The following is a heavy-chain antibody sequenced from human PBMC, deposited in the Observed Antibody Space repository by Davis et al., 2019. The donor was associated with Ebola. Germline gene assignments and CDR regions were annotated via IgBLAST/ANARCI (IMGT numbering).Heavy chain of an antibody. Sequence: GESLKISCAASGFTFSSYWMSWVRQAPGKGLEWVANIKQDGSEKYYVDSVKGRFTISRDNAKNSLYLQMNSLRAEDTAVYYCAGGREGSRGWEGGYWGQGTLVTVSS. J-gene: IGHJ4*02. CDR1: GFTFSSYW. V-gene: IGHV3-7*01. D-gene: IGHD6-13*01. CDR3: AGGREGSRGWEGGY. CDR2: IKQDGSEK.